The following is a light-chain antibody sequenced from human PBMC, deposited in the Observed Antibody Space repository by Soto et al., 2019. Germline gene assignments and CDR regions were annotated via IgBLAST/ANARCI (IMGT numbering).Light chain of an antibody. CDR1: QSVSSSY. CDR3: QQYGSSRT. CDR2: GAS. J-gene: IGKJ1*01. Sequence: EIVLTQSPGTLSLSPGERATLSCRASQSVSSSYLAWYQQKPGQAPRLLIYGASSRATGIPDRFSDSGSGTDFTLTTSRLEPEDFAVYYCQQYGSSRTFGQGTKVEIK. V-gene: IGKV3-20*01.